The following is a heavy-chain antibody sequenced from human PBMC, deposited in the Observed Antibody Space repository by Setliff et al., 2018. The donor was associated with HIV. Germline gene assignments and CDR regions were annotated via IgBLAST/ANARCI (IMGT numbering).Heavy chain of an antibody. V-gene: IGHV1-69*13. D-gene: IGHD2-15*01. CDR3: ASPRSAGTYQRAFYYFLDV. J-gene: IGHJ6*03. CDR2: FLAVLRKP. Sequence: SVKVSCKASGGTFNSYAFTWVRQAPGQGLEWMGDFLAVLRKPTYAQKFQGRLTIIADESTSTAYMELSDLRSEDTAVYYCASPRSAGTYQRAFYYFLDVWGRGTTVTVSS. CDR1: GGTFNSYA.